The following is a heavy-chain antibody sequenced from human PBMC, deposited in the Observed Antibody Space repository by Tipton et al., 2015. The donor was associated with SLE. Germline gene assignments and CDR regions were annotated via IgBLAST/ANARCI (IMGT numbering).Heavy chain of an antibody. D-gene: IGHD3-22*01. CDR2: INHSRGT. Sequence: LRLSCAVYGGSFSGYYWSWIRQPPGKGLEWIGEINHSRGTNYNPSLKSRVTISVDTSKNQFSLKLSSVTAADTAVYYGARGRRYYYDSSGYSGRFDYWGQGTLVTVSS. V-gene: IGHV4-34*01. CDR1: GGSFSGYY. CDR3: ARGRRYYYDSSGYSGRFDY. J-gene: IGHJ4*02.